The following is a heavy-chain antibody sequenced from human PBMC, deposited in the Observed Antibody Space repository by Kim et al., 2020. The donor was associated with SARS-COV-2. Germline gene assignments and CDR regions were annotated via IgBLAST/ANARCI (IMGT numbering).Heavy chain of an antibody. J-gene: IGHJ4*02. CDR3: ARDLFVY. V-gene: IGHV3-48*04. Sequence: SSRTIYYADSVKGRFTISRDNAKNSLYLQMTSLRAEDTAVYYCARDLFVYWGQGTLVTVSS. CDR2: SSRTI.